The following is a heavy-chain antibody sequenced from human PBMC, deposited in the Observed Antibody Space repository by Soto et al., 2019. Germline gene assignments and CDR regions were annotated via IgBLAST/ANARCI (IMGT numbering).Heavy chain of an antibody. J-gene: IGHJ4*02. CDR2: INPNSGGT. Sequence: ASVKVSCKAPGYTFTGYYMHWVRQAPGQGLVWMGWINPNSGGTNYAQKFQGRVTMTKDTANSTAYMERSRLRSDDTAVYDCARGDSSGYCFDFWGQGTLVTVSS. V-gene: IGHV1-2*02. D-gene: IGHD3-22*01. CDR3: ARGDSSGYCFDF. CDR1: GYTFTGYY.